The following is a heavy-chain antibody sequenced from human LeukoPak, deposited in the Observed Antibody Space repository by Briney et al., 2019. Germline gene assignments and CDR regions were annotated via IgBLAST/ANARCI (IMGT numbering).Heavy chain of an antibody. CDR2: MNPNSGNT. V-gene: IGHV1-8*01. Sequence: ASVKVSCKASGYTFTSYDINWVRQATGQGLEWMGWMNPNSGNTGYAQKFQGRVTMTRNTSISTAYMELSSLRSEDTAVYYCARGGGYDFWSGYQYYYYGMDVWGQGTTVTVSS. CDR3: ARGGGYDFWSGYQYYYYGMDV. J-gene: IGHJ6*02. CDR1: GYTFTSYD. D-gene: IGHD3-3*01.